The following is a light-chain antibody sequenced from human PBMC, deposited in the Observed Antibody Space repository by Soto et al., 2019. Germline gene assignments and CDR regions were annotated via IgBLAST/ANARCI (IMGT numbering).Light chain of an antibody. CDR2: EVT. CDR3: SSYTSSSTPV. CDR1: SSDVGGYNY. Sequence: QSALTQPASVSGSPGQSITISCTGTSSDVGGYNYVSWYQQHPGKAPKLMIYEVTNRPSGVSNRFSGSKSGNTASLTISGLQADNEADYYCSSYTSSSTPVFGGGTKLTV. J-gene: IGLJ3*02. V-gene: IGLV2-14*01.